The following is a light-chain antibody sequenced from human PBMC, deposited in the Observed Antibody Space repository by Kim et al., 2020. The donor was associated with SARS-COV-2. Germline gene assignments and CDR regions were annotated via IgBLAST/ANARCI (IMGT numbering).Light chain of an antibody. V-gene: IGLV6-57*04. Sequence: NFMLTQPHSVSESPGKTVTISCTRSSGSIASFYVQWYQQRPGSAPTTVIYEDSQRPSGVPDRFSGSIDSSSNSASLTISGLKTEDEADYYCQSYDSSILVFGGGTQLTVL. J-gene: IGLJ2*01. CDR3: QSYDSSILV. CDR1: SGSIASFY. CDR2: EDS.